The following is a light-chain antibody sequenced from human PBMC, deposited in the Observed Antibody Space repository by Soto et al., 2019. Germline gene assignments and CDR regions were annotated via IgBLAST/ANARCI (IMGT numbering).Light chain of an antibody. J-gene: IGKJ1*01. Sequence: EIVLTQSPGTLSLSPGERATLSCRASQSVSSSYLAWYQQKPGQAPRLLIYGASFRATGIPDRFSGSGSGTDFTLTISRLEPEDFAVYYCQQYGSSPGTFVQGTKVEIK. CDR3: QQYGSSPGT. V-gene: IGKV3-20*01. CDR1: QSVSSSY. CDR2: GAS.